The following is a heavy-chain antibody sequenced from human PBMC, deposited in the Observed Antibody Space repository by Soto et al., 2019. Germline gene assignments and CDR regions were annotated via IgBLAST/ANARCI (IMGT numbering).Heavy chain of an antibody. J-gene: IGHJ4*02. CDR1: SDSISSYY. CDR3: ARGTSWQLPFDY. CDR2: ISYSGST. D-gene: IGHD6-13*01. V-gene: IGHV4-59*01. Sequence: QVQLQESGPGLVKPSETLSLTCTVSSDSISSYYWSWIRQAPGKRLERIGYISYSGSTDYNPSLKSRVTISGDTSKNQFSLKVSSVTAADTAVYYCARGTSWQLPFDYWGQGTLVTVSS.